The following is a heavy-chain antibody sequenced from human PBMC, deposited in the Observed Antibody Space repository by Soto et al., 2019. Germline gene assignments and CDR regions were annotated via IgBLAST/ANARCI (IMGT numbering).Heavy chain of an antibody. D-gene: IGHD6-13*01. V-gene: IGHV3-30*18. CDR3: AKAREDSSSWYGANWFDP. CDR1: GFTFSSYG. J-gene: IGHJ5*02. CDR2: ISYDGSNK. Sequence: QVQLVESGGGVVQPGRSLRLSCAASGFTFSSYGMHWVRQAPGKGLEWVAVISYDGSNKYYADSVKGRFTISRDNSKNTLYLQMNSLRAEDTAVYYCAKAREDSSSWYGANWFDPWGQGTLVAVSS.